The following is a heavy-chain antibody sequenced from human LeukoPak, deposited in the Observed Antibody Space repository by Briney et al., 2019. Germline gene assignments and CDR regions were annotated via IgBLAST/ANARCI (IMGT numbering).Heavy chain of an antibody. J-gene: IGHJ4*02. Sequence: GGSLRLSCAASGFTFSSYDMHWVRQATGKGLEWVSAIGTAGDTYYPGSVKGRFTISRENAKDSLYLQMNSLRAGDTAVYYCARVGSYGDYDYWGQGTLVTVSS. CDR1: GFTFSSYD. D-gene: IGHD4-17*01. CDR3: ARVGSYGDYDY. CDR2: IGTAGDT. V-gene: IGHV3-13*01.